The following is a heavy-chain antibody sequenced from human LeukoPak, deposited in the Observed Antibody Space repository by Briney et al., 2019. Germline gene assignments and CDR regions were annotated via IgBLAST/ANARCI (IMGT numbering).Heavy chain of an antibody. Sequence: PSETLSLTCAVYGGSFSGYYWSWIRQPPGKGLEWIGEINHSGSTNYNPSLKSRVTISVDTSKNQFSLKLSSVTAADTAVYYCARHANSYFDYWGQGTLVTVSS. J-gene: IGHJ4*02. CDR3: ARHANSYFDY. D-gene: IGHD2/OR15-2a*01. V-gene: IGHV4-34*01. CDR2: INHSGST. CDR1: GGSFSGYY.